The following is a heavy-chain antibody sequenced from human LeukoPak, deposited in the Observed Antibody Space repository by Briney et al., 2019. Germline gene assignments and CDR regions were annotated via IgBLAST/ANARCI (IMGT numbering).Heavy chain of an antibody. J-gene: IGHJ4*02. CDR2: IYYSGST. Sequence: SETLSLTCTVSGGSISSSSYYWGWIRQPPGKGLEWIGSIYYSGSTYYNPSLKSRVTISVDTSKNQFSLKLSSVTAADTAVYYCARHNSPGGLLWFGELLGYFDYWGQGTLATVSS. CDR3: ARHNSPGGLLWFGELLGYFDY. V-gene: IGHV4-39*01. CDR1: GGSISSSSYY. D-gene: IGHD3-10*01.